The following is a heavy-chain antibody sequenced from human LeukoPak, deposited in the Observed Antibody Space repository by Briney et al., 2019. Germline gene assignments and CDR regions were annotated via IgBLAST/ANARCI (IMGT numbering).Heavy chain of an antibody. J-gene: IGHJ1*01. D-gene: IGHD4-17*01. CDR3: ARGPTDEYFQH. Sequence: SETLSLTCTVSGGSISSYYWSWIRQPPGKGLERIGYIYYSGSTNYNPSLKSRVTISVDTSKNQFSLKLSSVTAADTAVYYCARGPTDEYFQHWGQGTLVTVSS. V-gene: IGHV4-59*01. CDR1: GGSISSYY. CDR2: IYYSGST.